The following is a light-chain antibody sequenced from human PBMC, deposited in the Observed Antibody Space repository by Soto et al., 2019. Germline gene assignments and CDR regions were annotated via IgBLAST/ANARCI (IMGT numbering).Light chain of an antibody. Sequence: QSALTQPASVSGSPGQSITISCTGTSSDVGGYNYVSWYQQQSGKAPKLMIHEVSNRPSGVPDRFSASTSGTSASLAITGLQAEDEGDYYCQSYDSTLSARYVFGTGTKVTVL. CDR3: QSYDSTLSARYV. CDR2: EVS. V-gene: IGLV2-14*01. CDR1: SSDVGGYNY. J-gene: IGLJ1*01.